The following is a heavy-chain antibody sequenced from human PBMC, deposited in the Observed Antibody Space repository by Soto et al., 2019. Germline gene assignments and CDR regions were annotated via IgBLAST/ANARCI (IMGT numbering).Heavy chain of an antibody. CDR1: GGSISRGGYY. CDR3: ARYARRSLSVDP. CDR2: IYYSGST. Sequence: SETLSLTCTVSGGSISRGGYYWSWIRQHPGKGLEWIGYIYYSGSTYYNPSLKSRVTISVDTSKNQSYLKLSSVTAADTAVYYCARYARRSLSVDPWGQGTLVTVSS. V-gene: IGHV4-31*03. J-gene: IGHJ5*02.